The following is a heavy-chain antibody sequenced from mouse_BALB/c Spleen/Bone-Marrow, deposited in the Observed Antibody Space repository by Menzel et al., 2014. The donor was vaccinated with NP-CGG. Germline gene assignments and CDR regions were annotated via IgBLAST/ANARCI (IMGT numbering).Heavy chain of an antibody. J-gene: IGHJ2*01. CDR3: AREGSYDGCSGHFDY. Sequence: QVQLPQSGAELARPGASVRMSFKASGYSFTSYTIHWLKKRPGQGLEWIAYIVPSSAYSNYNQKFKDKATLTADRSSSTAYMQLSSLTSEDSAVYYCAREGSYDGCSGHFDYRGPGTTLTVSS. V-gene: IGHV1-4*01. CDR2: IVPSSAYS. D-gene: IGHD2-3*01. CDR1: GYSFTSYT.